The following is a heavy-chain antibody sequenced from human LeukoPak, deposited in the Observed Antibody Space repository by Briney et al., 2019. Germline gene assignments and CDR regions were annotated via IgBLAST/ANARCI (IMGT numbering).Heavy chain of an antibody. Sequence: SQTLSLTCAISGDSVSSNSGAWSWIRQSPSRGLEWLGRTYYRSKWSNDYAVSVKSRITINPDTSKNQFSLQLNSVTPEDTAVYYCARWNWGHGFDIWAQGTMVTVSS. CDR1: GDSVSSNSGA. CDR2: TYYRSKWSN. V-gene: IGHV6-1*01. CDR3: ARWNWGHGFDI. J-gene: IGHJ3*02. D-gene: IGHD7-27*01.